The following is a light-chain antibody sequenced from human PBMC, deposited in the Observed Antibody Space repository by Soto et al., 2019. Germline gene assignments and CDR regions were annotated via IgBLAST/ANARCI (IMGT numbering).Light chain of an antibody. CDR3: QQYNNWPQT. J-gene: IGKJ1*01. CDR2: GAS. CDR1: QTINNN. V-gene: IGKV3-15*01. Sequence: VLPQAPAPPSASPVGRATPSCRASQTINNNVAWYQLKDGQVPRLVIYGASTRATDIPARFSGSGSGTEFTLTISSLQSEDFAEYHCQQYNNWPQTFGQGTKVDI.